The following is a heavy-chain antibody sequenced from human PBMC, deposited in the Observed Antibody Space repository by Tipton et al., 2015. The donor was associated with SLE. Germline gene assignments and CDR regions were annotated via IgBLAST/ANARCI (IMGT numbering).Heavy chain of an antibody. CDR3: AKDIHGSGSFDAFDI. Sequence: SLRLSCAASGFTFDDYAMHWVRQAPGKGLEWVSGISWNSGSIGYADSVKGRFTISRDNAKNSLYLQMNSLRAEDTALYYCAKDIHGSGSFDAFDIWGQGTMVTVSS. V-gene: IGHV3-9*01. CDR2: ISWNSGSI. D-gene: IGHD3-10*01. CDR1: GFTFDDYA. J-gene: IGHJ3*02.